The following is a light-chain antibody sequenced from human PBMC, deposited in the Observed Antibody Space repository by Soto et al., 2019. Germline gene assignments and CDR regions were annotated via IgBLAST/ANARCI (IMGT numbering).Light chain of an antibody. Sequence: SVLTQPPSASGSPGQSVTISCPGTRRDVGGYDFVSWYQQHPGKAPPLMIYEVSKRPSGVPDRFSGSKSGNTASLTVSGLQADDEADYFCTSDAGNNNVVFGGGTKLTVL. CDR1: RRDVGGYDF. V-gene: IGLV2-8*01. CDR2: EVS. CDR3: TSDAGNNNVV. J-gene: IGLJ2*01.